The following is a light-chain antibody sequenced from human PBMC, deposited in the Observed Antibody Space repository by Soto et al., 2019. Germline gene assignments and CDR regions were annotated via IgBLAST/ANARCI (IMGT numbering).Light chain of an antibody. V-gene: IGKV1-5*03. J-gene: IGKJ1*01. CDR3: QQYNSA. CDR1: QSISTW. Sequence: DIQMTQSPSTLSASVGDRVTITCRASQSISTWLAWYQQKPGKAPKLLVYKASSSESGVPSRFSGSGSGTEFTLTISSLQPDDFATYYCQQYNSAFGQGTKVGIK. CDR2: KAS.